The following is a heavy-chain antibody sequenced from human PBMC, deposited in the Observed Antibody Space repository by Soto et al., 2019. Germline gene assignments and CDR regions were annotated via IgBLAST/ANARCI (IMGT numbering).Heavy chain of an antibody. Sequence: EVQLLESGGGLVQPGGSLRLSCAASGFTFSSYAMSWVRQAPGKGLEWVSAISGSGGSTYYADSVKGRFTISRDNSKNTLYLQMNNLRAVDTAVYYCAKRITEYWYFDLWGRGTLVTVSS. V-gene: IGHV3-23*01. J-gene: IGHJ2*01. D-gene: IGHD2-15*01. CDR3: AKRITEYWYFDL. CDR2: ISGSGGST. CDR1: GFTFSSYA.